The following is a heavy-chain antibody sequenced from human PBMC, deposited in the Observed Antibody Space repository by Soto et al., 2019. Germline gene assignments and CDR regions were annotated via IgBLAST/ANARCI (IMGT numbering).Heavy chain of an antibody. CDR3: AGVLIGVPLGNP. D-gene: IGHD2-21*01. J-gene: IGHJ5*02. V-gene: IGHV3-21*01. CDR2: ISSSSSYI. Sequence: GGSLRLSCAASGFTFSSYSMNWVRQAPGKGLEWVSSISSSSSYIYYADSVKGRFTISRDNAKNSLYLQMNSLRAEDTAVYYCAGVLIGVPLGNPWGQGTMVTVTS. CDR1: GFTFSSYS.